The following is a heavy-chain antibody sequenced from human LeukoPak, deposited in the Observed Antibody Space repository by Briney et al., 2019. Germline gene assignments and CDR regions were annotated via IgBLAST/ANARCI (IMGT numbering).Heavy chain of an antibody. D-gene: IGHD5-18*01. V-gene: IGHV3-23*01. CDR1: GFTFSTFA. CDR2: IFPSGGEI. Sequence: GGSLRPSCAASGFTFSTFAMIWVRQPPGKGLEWVSSIFPSGGEIHYADSARGRFTISRDNSKSILSLQMNSLIAEDTAIYYCATYRQVLLPFESWGQGTLVTVSS. CDR3: ATYRQVLLPFES. J-gene: IGHJ4*02.